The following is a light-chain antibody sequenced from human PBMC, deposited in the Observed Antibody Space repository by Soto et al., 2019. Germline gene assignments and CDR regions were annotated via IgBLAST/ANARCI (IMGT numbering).Light chain of an antibody. Sequence: QSVLTQPASVSGSPGQSITISCTGSSSDVGGYDLVSWYQHHPHKAPKLIIYEGSQRPSGVSDRFSGSRSGNTASLTISGIQAEDEADYYCCSYASHNSYVFGTGTKVTVL. CDR2: EGS. J-gene: IGLJ1*01. CDR1: SSDVGGYDL. V-gene: IGLV2-23*01. CDR3: CSYASHNSYV.